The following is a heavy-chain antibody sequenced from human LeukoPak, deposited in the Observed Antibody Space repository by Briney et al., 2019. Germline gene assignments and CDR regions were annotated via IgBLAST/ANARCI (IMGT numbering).Heavy chain of an antibody. V-gene: IGHV3-21*06. Sequence: GGSLRLSCAASGFTLSSSSMNWVRQAPGKGLEWVSSISSRSSYIFYADSVKGRFSISRDNAKNSLYLQMTSLRVEDTAVYYCVREITMSGGFDPWGQGTLVTVSS. CDR2: ISSRSSYI. D-gene: IGHD3-10*02. J-gene: IGHJ5*02. CDR3: VREITMSGGFDP. CDR1: GFTLSSSS.